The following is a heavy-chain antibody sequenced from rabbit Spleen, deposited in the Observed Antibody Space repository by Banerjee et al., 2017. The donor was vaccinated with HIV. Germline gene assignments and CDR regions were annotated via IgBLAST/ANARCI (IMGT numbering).Heavy chain of an antibody. Sequence: QEQLEESGGDLVKPGASLTLTCKASGVSFSISSYMCWVRQAPGKGLEWIACIDSGSSGFTYYASWAKGRYTISKTSSTTVTLQMTRLTAADTATYFCARDTSSSFSSYGMDLWGPGTLVTVS. CDR1: GVSFSISSY. CDR2: IDSGSSGFT. D-gene: IGHD1-1*01. V-gene: IGHV1S45*01. CDR3: ARDTSSSFSSYGMDL. J-gene: IGHJ6*01.